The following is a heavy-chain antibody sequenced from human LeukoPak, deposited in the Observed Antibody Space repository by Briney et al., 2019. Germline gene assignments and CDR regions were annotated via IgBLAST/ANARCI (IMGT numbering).Heavy chain of an antibody. Sequence: KSGGSLRLSCAASGFTFGNYAMSWVRQAPGEGLEYVSVISKSGDNTYYGGSVKGRFTISRDNSKNTLYLQMNSLRAEDTAVYYCATPLDSTSWYVFDYWGQGTLVTVSS. CDR1: GFTFGNYA. CDR3: ATPLDSTSWYVFDY. J-gene: IGHJ4*02. CDR2: ISKSGDNT. D-gene: IGHD6-13*01. V-gene: IGHV3-23*01.